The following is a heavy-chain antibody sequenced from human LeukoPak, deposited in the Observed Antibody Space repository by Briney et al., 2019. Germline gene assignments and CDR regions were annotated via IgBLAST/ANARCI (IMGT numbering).Heavy chain of an antibody. J-gene: IGHJ4*02. CDR2: INHSGST. V-gene: IGHV4-34*01. CDR1: GGSFSGYY. D-gene: IGHD1-1*01. CDR3: ARVGNWNHHRHFDY. Sequence: PSETLSLTCAVYGGSFSGYYWSWIRQPPGKGLEWIGEINHSGSTNHNPSLKSRVTISVDTSKNQFSLKLSSVTAADTAVYYCARVGNWNHHRHFDYWGKGTLVTVSS.